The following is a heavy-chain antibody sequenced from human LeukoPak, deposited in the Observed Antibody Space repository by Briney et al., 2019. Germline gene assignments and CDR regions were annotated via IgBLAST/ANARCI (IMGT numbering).Heavy chain of an antibody. Sequence: SETLSLTCAVYGGSFSGYYWSWIRQPPGKGLEWIGEINHSGSTNYNPSLKSRVTISVDTSKNQFSLKLSSVTAADTAVYYCAIVWRWLQTIPSGVGATTTSNDAFDIWGQGTMVTVSS. CDR1: GGSFSGYY. J-gene: IGHJ3*02. CDR3: AIVWRWLQTIPSGVGATTTSNDAFDI. V-gene: IGHV4-34*01. D-gene: IGHD5-24*01. CDR2: INHSGST.